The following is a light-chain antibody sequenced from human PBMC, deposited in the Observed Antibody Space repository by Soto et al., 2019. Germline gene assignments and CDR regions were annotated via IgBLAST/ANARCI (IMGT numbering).Light chain of an antibody. CDR3: SSYTSSSNLI. CDR2: DVN. Sequence: QSALTQPASVSGSLGQSITISCTGTSRDVGNYNYVSWYQHHTGRAPKLVIYDVNNRPAGISNRFSGSKSDNTGSLIIFGLQAEDEADYYCSSYTSSSNLIFGGGTKLTVL. J-gene: IGLJ2*01. V-gene: IGLV2-14*03. CDR1: SRDVGNYNY.